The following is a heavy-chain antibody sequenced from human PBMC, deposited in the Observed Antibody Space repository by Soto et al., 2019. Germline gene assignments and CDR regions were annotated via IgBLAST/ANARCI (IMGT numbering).Heavy chain of an antibody. J-gene: IGHJ5*02. Sequence: SETLSLTCTVSGGSISSYYWSWIRQPPGKGLEWIGYIYYSGSTNYNPSLKSRVTISVDTSKNQFSLKLSSVTAADTAVYYCARRTDWFDPWGQGTLVTVSS. CDR1: GGSISSYY. D-gene: IGHD1-1*01. CDR3: ARRTDWFDP. CDR2: IYYSGST. V-gene: IGHV4-59*08.